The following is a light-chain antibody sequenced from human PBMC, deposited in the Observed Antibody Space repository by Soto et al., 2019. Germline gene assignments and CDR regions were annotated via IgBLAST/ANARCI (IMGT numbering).Light chain of an antibody. CDR3: QQYDSPLPIT. V-gene: IGKV1-33*01. J-gene: IGKJ5*01. CDR1: QDISKN. CDR2: DAS. Sequence: IQMTQSPSSLSASVGDRVTITCQASQDISKNLNWYQQKPGKAPKLLIYDASSLKTGVPSRFSGSGSATHSPSTSSRLQPEDVATYYCQQYDSPLPITFGQGTQLEIK.